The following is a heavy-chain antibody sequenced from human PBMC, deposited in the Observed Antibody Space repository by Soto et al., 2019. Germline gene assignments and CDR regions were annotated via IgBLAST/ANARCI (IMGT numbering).Heavy chain of an antibody. CDR3: AREGPAPYYYYGMDV. Sequence: QVQLVQSRGEVKKPGASVKVSCKTSGYSFTTYGISWVRQAPGQGLEWMGWISGYNGNTNYAQKLKGRLTMTTDTSXXTAYMELRSLTSDETAVYYCAREGPAPYYYYGMDVWGQGSTVTVSS. V-gene: IGHV1-18*01. CDR2: ISGYNGNT. J-gene: IGHJ6*02. CDR1: GYSFTTYG.